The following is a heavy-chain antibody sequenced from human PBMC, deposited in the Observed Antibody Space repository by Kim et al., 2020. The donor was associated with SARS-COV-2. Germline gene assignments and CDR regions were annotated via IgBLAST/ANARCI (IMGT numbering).Heavy chain of an antibody. Sequence: NPSLKSRVNISVDTSKNQFSLKLSSVTAADTAVYYCAREGVAAAGTGFDYWGQGTLVTVSS. D-gene: IGHD6-13*01. CDR3: AREGVAAAGTGFDY. J-gene: IGHJ4*02. V-gene: IGHV4-34*01.